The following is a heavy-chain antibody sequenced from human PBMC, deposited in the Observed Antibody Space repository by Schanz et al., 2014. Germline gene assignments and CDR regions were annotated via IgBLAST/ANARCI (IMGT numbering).Heavy chain of an antibody. J-gene: IGHJ6*02. V-gene: IGHV3-23*01. CDR3: ARAQGVIRLYYGVDV. CDR2: ISGSGAST. Sequence: EVQLLESGGGFVQPGGSLRLSCVASGVTFSSYAMSWVRQASGKGLEWVSAISGSGASTYYADSVKGRFTISRDTPKNTLYVQMNSLRADDTAVYYCARAQGVIRLYYGVDVWGQGTTVTVSS. CDR1: GVTFSSYA. D-gene: IGHD3-10*01.